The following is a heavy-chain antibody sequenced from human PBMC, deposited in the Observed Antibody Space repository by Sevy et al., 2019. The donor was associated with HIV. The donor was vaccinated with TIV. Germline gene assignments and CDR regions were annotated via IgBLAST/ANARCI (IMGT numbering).Heavy chain of an antibody. V-gene: IGHV3-74*01. J-gene: IGHJ4*02. CDR3: ARTTI. D-gene: IGHD3-10*01. Sequence: GGSLRLSCAASGFTFSNSWMYWVRQAPGKGLVWVSRINTDESIRIYADSVKGRFTISGDNAKNTLYLEMNSLRVEDTAVYYCARTTIRGQGTLVTVSS. CDR2: INTDESIR. CDR1: GFTFSNSW.